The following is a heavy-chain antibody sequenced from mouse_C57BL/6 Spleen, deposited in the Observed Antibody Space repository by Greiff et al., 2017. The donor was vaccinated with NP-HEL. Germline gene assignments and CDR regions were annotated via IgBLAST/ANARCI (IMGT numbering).Heavy chain of an antibody. D-gene: IGHD2-10*02. Sequence: LVESGAELARPGASVKLSCKASGYTFTSYGISWVKQRTGQGLEWIGEIYPRSGNTYYNEKFKGKATMTADKSSSTAYMELRSLTSEDSAVYFFARTGYGNYVVAMDYWGQGTSGTVSS. V-gene: IGHV1-81*01. J-gene: IGHJ4*01. CDR2: IYPRSGNT. CDR1: GYTFTSYG. CDR3: ARTGYGNYVVAMDY.